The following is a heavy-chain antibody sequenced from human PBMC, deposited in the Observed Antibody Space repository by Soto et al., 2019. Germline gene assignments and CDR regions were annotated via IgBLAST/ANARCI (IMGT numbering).Heavy chain of an antibody. J-gene: IGHJ4*02. V-gene: IGHV1-18*01. D-gene: IGHD3-22*01. CDR2: ISTFNGKT. Sequence: QVQLVQSGAEVKKPGASVKVSCKASGYTFISYGISWVRQAPGQGLEWMGWISTFNGKTNYAQNVQGRVTMTTDTSTTTAYMELMSLKSDDTAVYYCARDRVPKSSGYFPFDYLGQGTLVTVS. CDR1: GYTFISYG. CDR3: ARDRVPKSSGYFPFDY.